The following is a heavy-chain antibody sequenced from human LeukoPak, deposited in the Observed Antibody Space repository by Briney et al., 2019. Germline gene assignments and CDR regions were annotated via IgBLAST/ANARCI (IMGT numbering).Heavy chain of an antibody. V-gene: IGHV3-23*01. CDR1: GFTFSSYA. J-gene: IGHJ4*02. D-gene: IGHD3-10*01. Sequence: GGSLRLSCAASGFTFSSYAMSWVRQAPGKGLEWVSSIIDSGSTSFYADSVKGRFTISRDNSKNTLFLQMNSLRAEDTALYYCAKRGRYYFDYWGQGTLVAVSS. CDR2: IIDSGSTS. CDR3: AKRGRYYFDY.